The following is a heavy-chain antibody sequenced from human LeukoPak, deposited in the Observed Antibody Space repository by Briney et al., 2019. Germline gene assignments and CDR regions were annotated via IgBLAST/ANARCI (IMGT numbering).Heavy chain of an antibody. Sequence: PSQTLSLTCTVSGGSISSGGYYWSWIRQPPGKGLEWIGYIYHSGSTNYNPSLKSRVTISVDTSTNQLSLKLSSVTAADTAVYYCARGYNSGWYGERTDYWGQGTLVTVSS. CDR3: ARGYNSGWYGERTDY. D-gene: IGHD6-19*01. J-gene: IGHJ4*02. CDR1: GGSISSGGYY. V-gene: IGHV4-30-2*01. CDR2: IYHSGST.